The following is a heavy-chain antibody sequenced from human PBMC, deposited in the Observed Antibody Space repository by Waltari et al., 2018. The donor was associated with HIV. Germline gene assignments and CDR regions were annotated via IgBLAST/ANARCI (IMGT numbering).Heavy chain of an antibody. CDR1: GGSISSGSYY. Sequence: QVQLQESGPGLVKPSQTLSLTCTVSGGSISSGSYYWSWIRQPAGKGLEWIGRIYTSGSTNDNPSRKSRVTISVDTSKNQFSLKLSSVTAADTAVYYCARDVIFGVVRGAFDIWGQGTMVTVSS. J-gene: IGHJ3*02. CDR3: ARDVIFGVVRGAFDI. V-gene: IGHV4-61*02. D-gene: IGHD3-3*01. CDR2: IYTSGST.